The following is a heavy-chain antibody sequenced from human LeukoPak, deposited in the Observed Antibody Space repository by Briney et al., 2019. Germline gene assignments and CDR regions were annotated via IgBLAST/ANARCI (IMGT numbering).Heavy chain of an antibody. Sequence: GESLNISCRGSGYSFTTYWIGWVRQMPGKGLEWMGIIYPGDSDTRYSPSFQGQVTISADKSISTAYLQWSSLKASDTAMYYCGRLGGLGGGAFDIWGQGTMVTVSS. CDR1: GYSFTTYW. J-gene: IGHJ3*02. CDR3: GRLGGLGGGAFDI. D-gene: IGHD3-16*01. CDR2: IYPGDSDT. V-gene: IGHV5-51*01.